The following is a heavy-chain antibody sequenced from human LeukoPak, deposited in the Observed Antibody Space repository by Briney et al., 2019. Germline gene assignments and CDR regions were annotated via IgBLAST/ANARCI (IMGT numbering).Heavy chain of an antibody. CDR3: TRGDYEERFDY. V-gene: IGHV1-46*03. CDR1: GYTFTTYY. CDR2: FNPSGGST. J-gene: IGHJ4*02. Sequence: GASVKVSCKASGYTFTTYYIHWVRQAPGQGLEWVGIFNPSGGSTNYAQKFQDGVIMTRDTSTSTVYMELSSLRSEDTAVYYCTRGDYEERFDYWGQGTLVTVSS. D-gene: IGHD4-17*01.